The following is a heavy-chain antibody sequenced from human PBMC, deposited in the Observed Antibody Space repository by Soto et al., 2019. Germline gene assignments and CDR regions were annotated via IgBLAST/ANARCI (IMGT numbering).Heavy chain of an antibody. CDR3: ARSQGGSSSLDIYYYYYYGVDV. CDR2: IIPIFGTA. CDR1: GGTFSSYA. D-gene: IGHD2-15*01. J-gene: IGHJ6*02. V-gene: IGHV1-69*01. Sequence: QVQLVQSGAEVKKPGSSVKVSCKAPGGTFSSYAISWVRQAPGQGLEWMGGIIPIFGTAKYAQKFPGRVTITADESTSTGYMELSSLRSEDTAVYYCARSQGGSSSLDIYYYYYYGVDVWGQGTTVTVSS.